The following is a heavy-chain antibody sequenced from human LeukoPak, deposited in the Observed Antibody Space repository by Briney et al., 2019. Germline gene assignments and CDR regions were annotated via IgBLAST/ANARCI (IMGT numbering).Heavy chain of an antibody. Sequence: GGSLRLSCAASGFTFSSYWMHWVRQAPGKGLVWVSRINTDGSSTSYADSVKGRFTISRDNAKNTLSVQMNSLRAEDTAVYYCASLAGATEFDSWGQGTLVTIS. V-gene: IGHV3-74*01. CDR2: INTDGSST. D-gene: IGHD1-26*01. J-gene: IGHJ4*02. CDR3: ASLAGATEFDS. CDR1: GFTFSSYW.